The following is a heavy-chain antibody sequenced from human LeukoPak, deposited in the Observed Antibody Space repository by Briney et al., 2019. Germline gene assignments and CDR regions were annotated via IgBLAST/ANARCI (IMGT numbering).Heavy chain of an antibody. J-gene: IGHJ4*02. CDR2: ISGIGGDT. CDR3: ARGQFRLHSYDGSTFDY. D-gene: IGHD3-22*01. V-gene: IGHV3-23*01. Sequence: HPGGSLRLSCTASGFTFSTYAMRWVRQAAGKGLQWVSAISGIGGDTYYAAPVQGRFTISRDNSKNTLYLQTNSLRAEDTAVYYCARGQFRLHSYDGSTFDYWGQGTLVSVSS. CDR1: GFTFSTYA.